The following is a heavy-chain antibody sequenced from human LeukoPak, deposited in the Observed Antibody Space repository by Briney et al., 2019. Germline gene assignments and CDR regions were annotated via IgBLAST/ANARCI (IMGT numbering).Heavy chain of an antibody. CDR3: ARHCSGGTCPLSFDAFDI. CDR2: IYNGEST. Sequence: SETLSLTCTVSGGSISSFYWSWIRQPPGKGLEWIGYIYNGESTNYNPSLKSGVTISVDTSKNQFSLMLTSVTASDTAMYYCARHCSGGTCPLSFDAFDIWGQGTMVTVSS. J-gene: IGHJ3*02. CDR1: GGSISSFY. D-gene: IGHD2-15*01. V-gene: IGHV4-59*08.